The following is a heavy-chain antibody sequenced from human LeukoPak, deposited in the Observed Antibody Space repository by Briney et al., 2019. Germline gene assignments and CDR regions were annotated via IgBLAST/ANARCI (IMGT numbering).Heavy chain of an antibody. J-gene: IGHJ5*02. CDR3: ARDNSVRDEAWWFSP. Sequence: ASVKVSCKAFGYTFTGYWMHWVRQAPGQGPEWMGVISPSGGSTIYAQKFKDRVTLTRDMSTSTDYLELSSLRSEDTAVYYCARDNSVRDEAWWFSPWGQGTLVTVSS. CDR1: GYTFTGYW. D-gene: IGHD5-24*01. V-gene: IGHV1-46*01. CDR2: ISPSGGST.